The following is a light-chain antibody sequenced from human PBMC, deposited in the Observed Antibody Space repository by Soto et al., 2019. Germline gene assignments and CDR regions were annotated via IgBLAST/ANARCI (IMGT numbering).Light chain of an antibody. Sequence: DIKMTQSPSAMSASVVDRITITCRASQGIRNYLDWFQQKPGRVPKRLIYAASSLQSGVPSRFSGSGSGTEFTLTISNLQPEDFATYYCLQESSYPPPFGGGTRVDIK. J-gene: IGKJ4*01. CDR2: AAS. CDR1: QGIRNY. V-gene: IGKV1-17*03. CDR3: LQESSYPPP.